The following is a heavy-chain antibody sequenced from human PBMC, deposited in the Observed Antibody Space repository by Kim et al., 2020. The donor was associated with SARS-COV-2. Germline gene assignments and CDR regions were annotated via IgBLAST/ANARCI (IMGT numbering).Heavy chain of an antibody. J-gene: IGHJ5*02. CDR3: ARNLYSSSWPPYNWFDP. D-gene: IGHD6-13*01. Sequence: GESLKISCKGSGYSFTSYWIGWVRQMPGKGLEWMGIIYPGDSDTRYSPSFQGQVTISADKSISTAYLQWSSLKASDTAMYYCARNLYSSSWPPYNWFDPWGQGTLVTVSS. CDR1: GYSFTSYW. CDR2: IYPGDSDT. V-gene: IGHV5-51*01.